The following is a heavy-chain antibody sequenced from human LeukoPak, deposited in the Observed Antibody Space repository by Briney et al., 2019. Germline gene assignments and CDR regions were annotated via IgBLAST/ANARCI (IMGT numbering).Heavy chain of an antibody. V-gene: IGHV3-21*01. CDR1: GFTFSSYS. CDR3: PKTPNDILTGYTDY. Sequence: PGGSLRLSCAASGFTFSSYSMNWVHHAPGKGLEWVSSISSSSSYIYYADSVKGRFTISRDNAKNSLYLQMNSLGAEDTAVYYRPKTPNDILTGYTDYWGQGTLVTVSS. CDR2: ISSSSSYI. D-gene: IGHD3-9*01. J-gene: IGHJ4*02.